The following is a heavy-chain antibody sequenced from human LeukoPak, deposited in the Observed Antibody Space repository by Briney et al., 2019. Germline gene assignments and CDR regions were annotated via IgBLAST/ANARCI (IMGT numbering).Heavy chain of an antibody. CDR1: GFSFRSYS. D-gene: IGHD6-19*01. CDR2: ISDTGTST. V-gene: IGHV3-48*01. J-gene: IGHJ4*02. Sequence: GGSLRLSCAASGFSFRSYSMMWVRQAPGKGLEWLSVISDTGTSTTYADSVKGRFTISRDNSKLYLQMNNLRAEDTAVYHCARDRHQWMDSTWQYCFDYWGQGILVTVSS. CDR3: ARDRHQWMDSTWQYCFDY.